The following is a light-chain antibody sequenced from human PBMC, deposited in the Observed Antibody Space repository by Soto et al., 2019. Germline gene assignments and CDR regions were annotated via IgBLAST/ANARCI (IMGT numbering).Light chain of an antibody. J-gene: IGKJ1*01. V-gene: IGKV3-15*01. CDR3: LQVNTWPRT. CDR2: IAS. Sequence: EIVMTHSPATLSVSTGETATLSCRASQSVGSNLAWYQRKPGQAPRLLISIASTRATGIPARVSGSGSGTDFTLTITNLQSEDSAVYFCLQVNTWPRTFGQGTKV. CDR1: QSVGSN.